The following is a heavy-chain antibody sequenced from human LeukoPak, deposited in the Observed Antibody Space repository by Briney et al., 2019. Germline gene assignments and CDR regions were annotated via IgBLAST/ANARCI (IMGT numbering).Heavy chain of an antibody. V-gene: IGHV1-69*05. Sequence: GASVKVSCKASGGTFSSYAISWVRQAPGQGLEWMGRIIPIFGTANYAQKFQGRVTITTDESTSTAYMELSSLRSEDTAVYYCARILGEADYGDYGVDWSQGTLVTVSS. J-gene: IGHJ4*02. CDR3: ARILGEADYGDYGVD. D-gene: IGHD4-17*01. CDR2: IIPIFGTA. CDR1: GGTFSSYA.